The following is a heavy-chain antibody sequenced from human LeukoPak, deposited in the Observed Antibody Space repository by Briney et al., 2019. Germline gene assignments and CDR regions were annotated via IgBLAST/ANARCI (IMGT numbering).Heavy chain of an antibody. V-gene: IGHV4-4*07. D-gene: IGHD3-22*01. Sequence: SETLSLTCTVSGGSISSYYWSWIRQPAGKGLEWIGRIYTSGSTNYNPSLKSRVTMSVDTSKNQFSLKLSSVTAADTAVYYCARGARTYYYDSSGYYNGLDYWGQGTLVTVSS. CDR3: ARGARTYYYDSSGYYNGLDY. CDR2: IYTSGST. J-gene: IGHJ4*02. CDR1: GGSISSYY.